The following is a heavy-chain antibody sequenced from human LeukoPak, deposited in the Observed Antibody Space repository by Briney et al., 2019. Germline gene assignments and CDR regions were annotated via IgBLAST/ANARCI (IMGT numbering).Heavy chain of an antibody. CDR2: IYRSGIT. CDR1: GGSISSGNFY. V-gene: IGHV4-30-4*01. D-gene: IGHD2-2*01. Sequence: SQTLSLTCTVSGGSISSGNFYWSWIRQPPGKGLEWIGYIYRSGITYYNLSLKSRVSISLATSKNQFSLKLSSVTAADTAVYYCARDPDQVLDAFDVWGQGTVVTVSS. J-gene: IGHJ3*01. CDR3: ARDPDQVLDAFDV.